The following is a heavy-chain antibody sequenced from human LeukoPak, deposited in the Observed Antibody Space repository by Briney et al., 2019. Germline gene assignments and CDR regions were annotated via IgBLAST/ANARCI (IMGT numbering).Heavy chain of an antibody. Sequence: GGSLRLSCAASGFTNETHSMSWVRQAPGKGLEWVSAISGSGGSTYYADSVKGRFTISRDNSKNTLYLQMNSLRAEDTAVYYCASYSSSSDYWGQGTLVTVSS. D-gene: IGHD6-13*01. CDR3: ASYSSSSDY. CDR2: ISGSGGST. V-gene: IGHV3-23*01. J-gene: IGHJ4*02. CDR1: GFTNETHS.